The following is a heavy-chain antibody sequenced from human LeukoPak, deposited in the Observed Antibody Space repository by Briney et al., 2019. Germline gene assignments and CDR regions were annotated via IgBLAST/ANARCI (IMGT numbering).Heavy chain of an antibody. CDR3: STLLH. V-gene: IGHV3-15*07. Sequence: GGSLRLSCAASGFTFTNAWMNWVRQAPGKGLEWVGRIKSTSDGGTTDYAAPVKGRSTISRDDSKHTVYLQMDSLKIEDTAVYYCSTLLHWGQGALVTVSS. J-gene: IGHJ4*02. CDR2: IKSTSDGGTT. CDR1: GFTFTNAW.